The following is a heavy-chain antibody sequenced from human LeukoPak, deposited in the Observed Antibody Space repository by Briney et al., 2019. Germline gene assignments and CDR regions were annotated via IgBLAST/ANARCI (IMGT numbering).Heavy chain of an antibody. CDR3: AKENHGIVGATTLIDY. CDR1: GFTFNTYV. D-gene: IGHD1-26*01. CDR2: ISGSGGGT. V-gene: IGHV3-23*01. J-gene: IGHJ4*02. Sequence: GGSLRLSCAVSGFTFNTYVMSWVRQAPGKGLEWVSAISGSGGGTYYVASVKGRFTISRDNSKNTLYLQMNSLRAEDTAVYYCAKENHGIVGATTLIDYWGQGTLVTVSS.